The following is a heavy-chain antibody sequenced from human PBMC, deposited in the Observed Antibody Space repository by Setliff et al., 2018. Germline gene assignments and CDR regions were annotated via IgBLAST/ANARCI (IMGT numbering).Heavy chain of an antibody. CDR2: ISSSSSTI. V-gene: IGHV3-48*04. CDR3: ARGLGEITMVRGVRVK. CDR1: GFTFSSYS. D-gene: IGHD3-10*01. Sequence: TGGSLRLSCAASGFTFSSYSMNWVRQAPGKGLEWVSYISSSSSTIYYADSVKGRFTISRDNAKNSLYLQMNSLRAEDTAVYYCARGLGEITMVRGVRVKWGQGTLVTVSS. J-gene: IGHJ4*02.